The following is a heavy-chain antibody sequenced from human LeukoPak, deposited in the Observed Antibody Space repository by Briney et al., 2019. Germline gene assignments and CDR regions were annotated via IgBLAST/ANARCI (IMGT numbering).Heavy chain of an antibody. Sequence: ASVKVSCKASGYTLTSYGISWVRQAPGQGLEWMGWISAYNGNTNYAQKLQGRVTMTTDTSTSTAYMELRSLRSDDTAAYYCARYDYVWGSYRPIDYWGQGTLVTVSS. CDR1: GYTLTSYG. D-gene: IGHD3-16*02. CDR3: ARYDYVWGSYRPIDY. V-gene: IGHV1-18*01. J-gene: IGHJ4*02. CDR2: ISAYNGNT.